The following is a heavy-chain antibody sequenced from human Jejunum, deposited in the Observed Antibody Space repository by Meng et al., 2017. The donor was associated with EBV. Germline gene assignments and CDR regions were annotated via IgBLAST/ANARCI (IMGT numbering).Heavy chain of an antibody. CDR1: GDSVSSNSAA. V-gene: IGHV6-1*01. CDR3: ARGIAAAGKGGLFDY. J-gene: IGHJ4*02. CDR2: TYYRSKWYD. D-gene: IGHD6-13*01. Sequence: VHLQHSGPGLVKPSQTLSLTGAISGDSVSSNSAAWTWIRQSPSRGLEWLGRTYYRSKWYDHYAVSVKSRIIINPDTSKNQFSLQLNSVTPEDSAVYYCARGIAAAGKGGLFDYWGQGTLVTVSS.